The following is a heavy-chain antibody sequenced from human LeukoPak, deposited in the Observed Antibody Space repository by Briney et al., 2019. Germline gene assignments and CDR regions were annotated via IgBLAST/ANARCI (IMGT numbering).Heavy chain of an antibody. V-gene: IGHV3-30*02. D-gene: IGHD2-2*01. CDR2: IRYDGSNK. CDR1: GFTFGSYG. Sequence: GGSLRLSCAASGFTFGSYGMHWVRQAPGKGLEWVAFIRYDGSNKYYADSVKGRFTISRDNSKNTLYLQMNSLRAEDTAVYYCAKAGHCSSTSCLYYYYGMDVWGQGTTVTVSS. CDR3: AKAGHCSSTSCLYYYYGMDV. J-gene: IGHJ6*02.